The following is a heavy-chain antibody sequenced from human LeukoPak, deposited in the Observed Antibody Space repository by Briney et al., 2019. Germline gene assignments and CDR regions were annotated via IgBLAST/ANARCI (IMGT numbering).Heavy chain of an antibody. CDR2: ISAYNGNT. J-gene: IGHJ6*02. CDR3: ARTHVAAAGNYYYYYGMDV. Sequence: ASVKVSCKASGYTFTSYGISWVRQAPGQGLEWMGWISAYNGNTNYAQKLQGRVTMTTDTSTSTAYMELRSLRSDDTAAYYCARTHVAAAGNYYYYYGMDVWGQGTTVTVSS. CDR1: GYTFTSYG. D-gene: IGHD6-13*01. V-gene: IGHV1-18*01.